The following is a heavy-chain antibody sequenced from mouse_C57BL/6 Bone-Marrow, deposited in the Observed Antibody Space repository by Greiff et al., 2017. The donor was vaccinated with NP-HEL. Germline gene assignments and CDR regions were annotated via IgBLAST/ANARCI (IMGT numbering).Heavy chain of an antibody. CDR2: ISSGGDYI. D-gene: IGHD1-1*01. J-gene: IGHJ2*01. V-gene: IGHV5-9-1*02. CDR3: TRSVITTVVAFDY. CDR1: GFTFSSYA. Sequence: EVKLMESGEGLVKPGGSLKLSCAASGFTFSSYAMSWVRQTPEKRLEWVAYISSGGDYIYYADTVKGRFTISRDNARNTLYLQMSSLKSEDTAMYYCTRSVITTVVAFDYWGQGTTLTVSS.